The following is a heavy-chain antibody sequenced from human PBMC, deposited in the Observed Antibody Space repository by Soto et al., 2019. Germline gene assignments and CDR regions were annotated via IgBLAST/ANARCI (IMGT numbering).Heavy chain of an antibody. CDR3: VTAGTRSCRGGSCFGGIFES. D-gene: IGHD2-15*01. Sequence: GGSLGLSCAVSGLNFSDFYMSWIRQTPGKGLGLEWLSYISNGGTTRYYGDSAKGRFTISRDNAKNTLHLQMNSLRVEDTAVYYCVTAGTRSCRGGSCFGGIFESWGQGTLVTVS. V-gene: IGHV3-11*01. CDR2: ISNGGTTR. CDR1: GLNFSDFY. J-gene: IGHJ4*02.